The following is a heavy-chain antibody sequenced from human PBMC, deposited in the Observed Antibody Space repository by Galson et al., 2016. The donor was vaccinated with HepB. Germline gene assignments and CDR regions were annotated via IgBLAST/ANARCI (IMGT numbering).Heavy chain of an antibody. D-gene: IGHD2-8*01. J-gene: IGHJ6*02. CDR1: GFTFSSYA. CDR2: ITGSGGTK. CDR3: ANQKMLSQMYYFGMDV. V-gene: IGHV3-23*01. Sequence: SLRLSCAASGFTFSSYAMIWVRQAPGKGLEWVSAITGSGGTKSYADSVKGRFTISRDNSKNTLYLQMNSLRAEDTAIYYCANQKMLSQMYYFGMDVWGHGTTVTVSS.